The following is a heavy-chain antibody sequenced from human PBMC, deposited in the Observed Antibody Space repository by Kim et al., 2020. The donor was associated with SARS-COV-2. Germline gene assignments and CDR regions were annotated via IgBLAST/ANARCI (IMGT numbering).Heavy chain of an antibody. CDR1: GGSISSSSYY. D-gene: IGHD5-12*01. V-gene: IGHV4-39*02. CDR2: IYYSGST. CDR3: AREGKRWLQLEGGFDY. J-gene: IGHJ4*02. Sequence: SETLSLTCTVSGGSISSSSYYWGWIRQPPGKGLEWIGSIYYSGSTYYNPSLKSRVTISVDTSKNQFSLKLSSVTAADTAVYYCAREGKRWLQLEGGFDYWGQGTLVTVSS.